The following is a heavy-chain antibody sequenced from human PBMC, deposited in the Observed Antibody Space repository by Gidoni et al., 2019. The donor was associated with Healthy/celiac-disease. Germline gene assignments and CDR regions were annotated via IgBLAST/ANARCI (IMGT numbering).Heavy chain of an antibody. V-gene: IGHV3-13*01. CDR3: ARGVTIFGAGLDAFDI. J-gene: IGHJ3*02. D-gene: IGHD3-3*01. CDR2: IGTAGDT. CDR1: GFTFSSYD. Sequence: EVQLVESGGGLVQPGGSLRLSCAASGFTFSSYDMHWVRQATGKGLEWVSSIGTAGDTYYPGSVKGRFTISRENAKNSLYLQMNSLRAGDTAVYYCARGVTIFGAGLDAFDIWGQGTMVTVSS.